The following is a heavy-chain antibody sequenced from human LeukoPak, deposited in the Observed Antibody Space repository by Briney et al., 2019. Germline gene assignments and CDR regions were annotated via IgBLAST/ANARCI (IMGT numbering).Heavy chain of an antibody. J-gene: IGHJ6*02. D-gene: IGHD4-17*01. CDR2: INPSGGST. CDR3: ARNDLGDYYYYGMDV. CDR1: GYTFTSYY. V-gene: IGHV1-46*01. Sequence: ASVTVSFKASGYTFTSYYMHWVRQAPGQGLDWMGIINPSGGSTSYAQKYQGRVTMSMDTSTSTVYMELSRLRSEDTAVYYCARNDLGDYYYYGMDVWGQGTTVTVSS.